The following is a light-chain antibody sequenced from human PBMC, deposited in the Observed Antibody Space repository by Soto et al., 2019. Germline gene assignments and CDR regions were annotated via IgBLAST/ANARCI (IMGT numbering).Light chain of an antibody. CDR1: QSISTW. CDR3: QQYKSYSPYT. Sequence: DIQMTQSPSTLSASVGDRVTITCRARQSISTWLAWYQQKPGKAPNLLIYKASSLQSGVPSRFSGSGSGTEFTLTISSLQPDDFATYYCQQYKSYSPYTFGQGTKLEIK. CDR2: KAS. J-gene: IGKJ2*01. V-gene: IGKV1-5*03.